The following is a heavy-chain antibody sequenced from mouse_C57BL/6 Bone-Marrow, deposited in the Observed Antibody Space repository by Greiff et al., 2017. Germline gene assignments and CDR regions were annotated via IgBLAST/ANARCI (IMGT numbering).Heavy chain of an antibody. V-gene: IGHV1-42*01. CDR2: INPSTGGT. CDR1: GYSFTGYY. CDR3: ARYDYDRDWFAY. Sequence: VQLQQSGPELVKPGASVKISCKASGYSFTGYYMNWVKQSPEKSLEWIGEINPSTGGTTYNQKFKAKATLTVDKSSSTAYMQLKTLTSEDSAVYYCARYDYDRDWFAYCGHVFLVIVSA. D-gene: IGHD2-4*01. J-gene: IGHJ3*01.